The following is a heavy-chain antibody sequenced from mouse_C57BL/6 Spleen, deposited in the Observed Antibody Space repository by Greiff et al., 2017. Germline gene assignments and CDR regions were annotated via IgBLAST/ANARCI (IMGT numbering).Heavy chain of an antibody. V-gene: IGHV1-80*01. Sequence: VQLQQSGAELVKPGASVKISCKASGYAFSSYWMNWVKQRPGKGLEWIGQIYPGDGDTNYNGKFKGKATLTADKSSSTAYMQLSSLTSEDSAVYFCARANWEGGYYFDYWGQGTTLTVSS. CDR2: IYPGDGDT. CDR1: GYAFSSYW. J-gene: IGHJ2*01. D-gene: IGHD4-1*01. CDR3: ARANWEGGYYFDY.